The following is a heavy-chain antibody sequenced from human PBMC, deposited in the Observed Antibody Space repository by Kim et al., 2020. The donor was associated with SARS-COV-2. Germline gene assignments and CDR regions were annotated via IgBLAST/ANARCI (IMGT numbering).Heavy chain of an antibody. J-gene: IGHJ4*02. CDR2: INPSGGYT. Sequence: ASVKVSCQASGYTFTSYYIHWVRQAPRQGLEWMGLINPSGGYTVYAQQFQGRVTMTRDTSTSTLYMELRSLRSEDTAMYYCARQVPGADRRFDYWGQGILVTVSS. D-gene: IGHD6-19*01. V-gene: IGHV1-46*01. CDR1: GYTFTSYY. CDR3: ARQVPGADRRFDY.